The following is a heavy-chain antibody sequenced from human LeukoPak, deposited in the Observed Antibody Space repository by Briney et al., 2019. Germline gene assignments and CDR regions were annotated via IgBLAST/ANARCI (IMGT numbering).Heavy chain of an antibody. CDR3: ARAVAGTGGDYFDY. CDR2: IIPIFGTA. CDR1: GYTFTSYD. J-gene: IGHJ4*02. V-gene: IGHV1-69*05. D-gene: IGHD6-19*01. Sequence: SVKVSCKASGYTFTSYDINWVRQATGQGLEWMGGIIPIFGTANYAQKFQGRVMITTDESTSTAYMELSSLRSEDTAVYYCARAVAGTGGDYFDYWGQGTLVTVSS.